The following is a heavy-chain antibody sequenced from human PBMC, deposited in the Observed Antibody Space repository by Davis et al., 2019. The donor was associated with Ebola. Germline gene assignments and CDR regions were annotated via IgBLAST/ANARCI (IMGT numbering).Heavy chain of an antibody. CDR2: VYNRETT. CDR3: AALFSGSYLAYVDV. Sequence: MPSETLSLTCTVAGGSVSSDAYSWNWIRQSPGKGLEWIGFVYNRETTNYNPSLNSRVTISKDTSRNQFSLELRSVTAADTAVYYCAALFSGSYLAYVDVWGKGTTVTVS. D-gene: IGHD1-26*01. J-gene: IGHJ6*03. V-gene: IGHV4-61*08. CDR1: GGSVSSDAYS.